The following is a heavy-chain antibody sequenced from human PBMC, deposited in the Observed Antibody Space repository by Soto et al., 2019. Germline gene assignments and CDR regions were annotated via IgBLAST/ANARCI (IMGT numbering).Heavy chain of an antibody. D-gene: IGHD1-26*01. CDR2: ISGGGDLA. Sequence: EVRLLESGGGLVQPGGSLRLSCAACGFSFATSAMIWIRQAPGKGPEWLSLISGGGDLAYYAESVKGRFTSSRDNSKNTLYLQMTFLRVEDTAVYYCAKYSGDFPVYNGLNVWGQGITVTVSS. CDR3: AKYSGDFPVYNGLNV. CDR1: GFSFATSA. V-gene: IGHV3-23*01. J-gene: IGHJ6*02.